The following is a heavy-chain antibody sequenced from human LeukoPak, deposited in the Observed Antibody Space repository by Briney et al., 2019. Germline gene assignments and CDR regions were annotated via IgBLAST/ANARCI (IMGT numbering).Heavy chain of an antibody. CDR3: ARQKETTDSGFDY. J-gene: IGHJ4*02. D-gene: IGHD4-17*01. CDR1: GGSISSSSYY. CDR2: IYYSGST. Sequence: SETLSLTCTVSGGSISSSSYYWGWIRQPPGKGLEWIGSIYYSGSTYYNPSLKSRVTISVDTSKNQFSLKLCSVTAADTAVYYCARQKETTDSGFDYWGQGTLVTVSS. V-gene: IGHV4-39*01.